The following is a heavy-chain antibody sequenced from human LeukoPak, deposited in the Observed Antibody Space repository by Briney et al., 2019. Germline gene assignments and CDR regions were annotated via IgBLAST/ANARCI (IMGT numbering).Heavy chain of an antibody. D-gene: IGHD6-19*01. CDR2: IDTHIGNT. Sequence: ASVKVSCKASGYTFAQYGISWVRQAAGQGLEWMGWIDTHIGNTYYAQKFQGRVAMTADISTTTASMELRSLRSDDTAVYYCARRGRPIEYPSGWYGDFDYWGQGTLVTVSS. V-gene: IGHV1-18*01. J-gene: IGHJ4*02. CDR3: ARRGRPIEYPSGWYGDFDY. CDR1: GYTFAQYG.